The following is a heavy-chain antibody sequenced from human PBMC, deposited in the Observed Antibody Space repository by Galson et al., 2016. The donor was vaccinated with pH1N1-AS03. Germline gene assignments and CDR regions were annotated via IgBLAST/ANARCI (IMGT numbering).Heavy chain of an antibody. J-gene: IGHJ4*02. CDR2: IKSKTHGGTT. D-gene: IGHD2-21*02. CDR3: STGLLWFDFFEF. V-gene: IGHV3-15*01. Sequence: LRLSCAASGFSFTNAWMNWVRQVPGKGLEWVGRIKSKTHGGTTVYAAPVRGRFTISRDDSKNMVYLQMNSLKTEDTAVYYCSTGLLWFDFFEFWGPGTLVTVSS. CDR1: GFSFTNAW.